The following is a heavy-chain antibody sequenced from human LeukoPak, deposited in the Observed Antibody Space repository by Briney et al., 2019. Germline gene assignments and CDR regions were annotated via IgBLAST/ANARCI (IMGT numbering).Heavy chain of an antibody. J-gene: IGHJ6*02. CDR3: VKGTAYYDILTGYYAYYYGMDV. D-gene: IGHD3-9*01. CDR2: ISGSGGST. Sequence: GGSLRLSCAASGFTFSSYAMSWVRQAPGKGLEWVSAISGSGGSTYYADSVKGRFTISRDNSKNTLYLQMNSLRAEDTAVYYCVKGTAYYDILTGYYAYYYGMDVWGQGTTVTVSS. CDR1: GFTFSSYA. V-gene: IGHV3-23*01.